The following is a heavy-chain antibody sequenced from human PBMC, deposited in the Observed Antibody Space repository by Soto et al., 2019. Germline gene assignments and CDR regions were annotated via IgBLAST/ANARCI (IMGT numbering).Heavy chain of an antibody. D-gene: IGHD1-26*01. CDR1: GGSIRSGGYY. CDR3: AREDRPVGSDYCGMDV. J-gene: IGHJ6*01. CDR2: IYYTGTS. Sequence: QVQLQESGPGLVKPSQTLSLTCTVSGGSIRSGGYYWTWIRQSPGKGLEWVGHIYYTGTSYYNPSLKSRVSISLDTANNQFALRLSSVTAADTAVYYCAREDRPVGSDYCGMDVWGQGTTVTVSS. V-gene: IGHV4-31*03.